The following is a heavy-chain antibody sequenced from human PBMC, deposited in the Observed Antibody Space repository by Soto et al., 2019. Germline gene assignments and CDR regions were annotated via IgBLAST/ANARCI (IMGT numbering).Heavy chain of an antibody. V-gene: IGHV3-21*01. J-gene: IGHJ5*02. D-gene: IGHD3-10*01. CDR2: ISSSSSYI. CDR1: GFTFSSYS. CDR3: ARGPLPGVRTHNWFDP. Sequence: EVQLVESGGGLVKPGGSLRLSCAASGFTFSSYSMNWVRQAPGKGLEWVSSISSSSSYIYYADSVKGRFTISRDNAKNSLYLQMNSLRAEDTAVYYCARGPLPGVRTHNWFDPWGQGTLVTVSS.